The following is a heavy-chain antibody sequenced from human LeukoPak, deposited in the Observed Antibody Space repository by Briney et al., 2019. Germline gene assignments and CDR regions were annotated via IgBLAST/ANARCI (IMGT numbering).Heavy chain of an antibody. Sequence: GGSLRLSCAASGFTFSIYDMNWVRQAPGKGLEWVSTISTGGGSTYYTDSVKGRFTTSRDNSKNTLYLQMNSLRAEDTAVYYCAKDKEFYYYDSSGYYPLLDYWGQGTLVTVSS. J-gene: IGHJ4*02. CDR1: GFTFSIYD. V-gene: IGHV3-23*01. CDR3: AKDKEFYYYDSSGYYPLLDY. D-gene: IGHD3-22*01. CDR2: ISTGGGST.